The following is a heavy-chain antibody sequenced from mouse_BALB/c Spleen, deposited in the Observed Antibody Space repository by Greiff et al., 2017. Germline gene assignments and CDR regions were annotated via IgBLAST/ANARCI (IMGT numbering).Heavy chain of an antibody. CDR2: ISDGGSYT. CDR1: GFTFSDYY. V-gene: IGHV5-4*02. D-gene: IGHD3-3*01. Sequence: EVQGVESGGGLVKPGGSLKLSCAASGFTFSDYYMYWVRQTPEKRLEWVATISDGGSYTYYPDSVKGRFTISRDNAKNNLYLQMSSLKSEDTAMYYCARGRAGPWFAYWGQGTLVTVSA. CDR3: ARGRAGPWFAY. J-gene: IGHJ3*01.